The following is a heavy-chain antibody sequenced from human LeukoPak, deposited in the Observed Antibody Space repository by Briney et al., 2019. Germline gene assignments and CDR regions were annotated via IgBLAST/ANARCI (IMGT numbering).Heavy chain of an antibody. CDR2: ISWNSGSI. CDR3: ARDHSSSFDP. CDR1: GFTFDDYA. V-gene: IGHV3-9*01. Sequence: GGSLRLSCAASGFTFDDYAMHWVRQAPGKGLEWVSGISWNSGSIGYADSVKGRFTISRDNAKNTLYLQMNSLRAEDTAVYYCARDHSSSFDPWGQGTLVTVSS. D-gene: IGHD6-13*01. J-gene: IGHJ5*02.